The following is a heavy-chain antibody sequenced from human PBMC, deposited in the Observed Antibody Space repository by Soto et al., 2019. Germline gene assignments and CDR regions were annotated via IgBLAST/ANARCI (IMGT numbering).Heavy chain of an antibody. J-gene: IGHJ4*02. CDR3: AKDEYYYSRSGYYIFDS. CDR1: GFTFIAYG. V-gene: IGHV3-30*18. CDR2: ISHDGTNK. D-gene: IGHD3-22*01. Sequence: GGSLRLSCEGSGFTFIAYGMPWVRQAPCKGLEWVAAISHDGTNKNYGDPVKGRFTISRDNSKKTLYLQMNSLRPEDTALYYCAKDEYYYSRSGYYIFDSWGQGTLVTVSS.